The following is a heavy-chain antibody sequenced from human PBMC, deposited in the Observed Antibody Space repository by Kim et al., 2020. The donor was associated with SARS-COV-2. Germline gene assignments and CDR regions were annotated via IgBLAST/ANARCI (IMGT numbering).Heavy chain of an antibody. D-gene: IGHD6-19*01. Sequence: SETLSLTCAVSGGSISSSNWWSWVRQPPGKGLEWIGEIYHSGSTNYNPSLKSRVTISVDKSKNQFSLKLSSVTAADTAVYYCARDSRWLGDYYYYYGMDVWGQGTTVTVSS. V-gene: IGHV4-4*02. CDR3: ARDSRWLGDYYYYYGMDV. CDR2: IYHSGST. CDR1: GGSISSSNW. J-gene: IGHJ6*02.